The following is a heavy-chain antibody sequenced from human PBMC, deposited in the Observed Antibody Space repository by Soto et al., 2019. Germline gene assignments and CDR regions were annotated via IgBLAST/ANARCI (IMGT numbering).Heavy chain of an antibody. D-gene: IGHD2-2*01. CDR3: ARSSSTSCYLPIYYYGMDV. V-gene: IGHV4-59*01. Sequence: PSETLSLTCTVFGGSISSYYWSWIRQPPGKGLEWIGYIYYSGSTNYNPSLKSRVTISVDTSKNQFSLKLSSVTAADTAVYYCARSSSTSCYLPIYYYGMDVWGQGTTVTVSS. J-gene: IGHJ6*02. CDR2: IYYSGST. CDR1: GGSISSYY.